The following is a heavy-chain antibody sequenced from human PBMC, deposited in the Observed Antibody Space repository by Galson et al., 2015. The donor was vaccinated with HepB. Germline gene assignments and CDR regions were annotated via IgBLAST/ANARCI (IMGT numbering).Heavy chain of an antibody. CDR2: ISGSGGST. V-gene: IGHV3-23*01. CDR1: GFTFSSYA. D-gene: IGHD6-25*01. J-gene: IGHJ5*02. CDR3: AKGVPAGITATVLDL. Sequence: SLRLSCAASGFTFSSYAMSWVRQAPGKGLEWASVISGSGGSTDYTDSVKGRFTISRDNAKNTLYLQMNSLRAEDTDVYYCAKGVPAGITATVLDLWGQGTLVTVSS.